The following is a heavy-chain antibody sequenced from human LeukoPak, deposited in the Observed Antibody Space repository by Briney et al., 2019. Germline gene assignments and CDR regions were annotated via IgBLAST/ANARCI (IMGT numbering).Heavy chain of an antibody. D-gene: IGHD3-10*01. CDR1: GFTFSSYS. CDR2: ISSSSSYI. Sequence: GGSLRLSCAASGFTFSSYSMNWVRQAPGKGLEWVSSISSSSSYIYYADSVKGRFTISRDNAKNSLYLQMNSLRAEETAVYYCARDLGHYYGSGSYYCWGQGTMVTVSS. CDR3: ARDLGHYYGSGSYYC. J-gene: IGHJ3*01. V-gene: IGHV3-21*01.